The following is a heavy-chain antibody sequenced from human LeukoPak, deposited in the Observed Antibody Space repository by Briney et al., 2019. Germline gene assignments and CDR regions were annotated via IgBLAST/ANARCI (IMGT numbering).Heavy chain of an antibody. D-gene: IGHD2-8*01. V-gene: IGHV1-2*02. CDR1: GYTFTGYY. Sequence: ASVKVSCKASGYTFTGYYMHWVRQAPGQGLEWMGWIDPTSGDTKYAHKFQGRVSMTRDTSISTADMEVSSLRSDDTAVYYCARGIPRSYCTPIDCNPNWFDPWGQGTLVIVSS. CDR3: ARGIPRSYCTPIDCNPNWFDP. J-gene: IGHJ5*02. CDR2: IDPTSGDT.